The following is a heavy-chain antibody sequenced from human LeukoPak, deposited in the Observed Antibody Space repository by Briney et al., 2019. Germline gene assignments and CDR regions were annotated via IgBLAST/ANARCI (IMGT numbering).Heavy chain of an antibody. V-gene: IGHV4-4*07. Sequence: SETLSLTCTVSGGSTSTYYWTWIRQPAGKGLEWIGRIYISGSTNYNPSLKSRVTMSVDTSKNQFSLKLTSVTAADTAVYYCARDIVLPARFDPWGQGTLVTVSS. J-gene: IGHJ5*02. CDR2: IYISGST. CDR3: ARDIVLPARFDP. CDR1: GGSTSTYY. D-gene: IGHD3-16*02.